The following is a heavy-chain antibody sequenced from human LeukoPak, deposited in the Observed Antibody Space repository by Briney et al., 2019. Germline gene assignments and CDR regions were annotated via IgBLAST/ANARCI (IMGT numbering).Heavy chain of an antibody. CDR3: ARVDYDILTGYSLTGGFDY. CDR1: GYTFTSYG. J-gene: IGHJ4*02. Sequence: GASVKVSCKASGYTFTSYGISWVRQAPGQGLEWMGGIIPIFGTANYAQKFRGRVTITADKSTRTAYMELSSLRAEDTAVYYCARVDYDILTGYSLTGGFDYWGQGTLVTVSS. V-gene: IGHV1-69*06. CDR2: IIPIFGTA. D-gene: IGHD3-9*01.